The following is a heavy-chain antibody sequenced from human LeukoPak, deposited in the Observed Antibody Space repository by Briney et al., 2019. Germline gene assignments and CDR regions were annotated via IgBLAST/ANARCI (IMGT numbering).Heavy chain of an antibody. J-gene: IGHJ5*02. CDR2: IYYSGST. CDR3: ARSYYDFWSGYYRPNWFDP. V-gene: IGHV4-39*01. D-gene: IGHD3-3*01. Sequence: SETLSLTCTVSGGSISSSSYYWGWIRQPPGKGLEWIGSIYYSGSTYYNPSLKSRVTISVDTSKNQFSLKLSSVTAADTAVYSCARSYYDFWSGYYRPNWFDPWGQGTLVTVSS. CDR1: GGSISSSSYY.